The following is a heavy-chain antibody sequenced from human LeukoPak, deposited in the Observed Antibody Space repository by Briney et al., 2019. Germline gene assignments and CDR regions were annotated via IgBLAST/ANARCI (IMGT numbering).Heavy chain of an antibody. V-gene: IGHV1-18*01. CDR2: ISAYNGNT. CDR1: GYTFTSYG. CDR3: AREAPDFWSGLGDY. Sequence: VASVKVSCKASGYTFTSYGISWVRQAPGQGLEWMGWISAYNGNTNYAQKLQGRVTMTTDTSTSTAYMELRSLRSDDTAVYYCAREAPDFWSGLGDYWGQGTLVTVSS. D-gene: IGHD3-3*01. J-gene: IGHJ4*02.